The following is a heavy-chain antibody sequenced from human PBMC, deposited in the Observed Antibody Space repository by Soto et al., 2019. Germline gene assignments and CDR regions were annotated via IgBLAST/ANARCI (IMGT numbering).Heavy chain of an antibody. Sequence: PGGSLRLSCAASGFTFSDHYMDWVRQAPGKGLEWVGRTRNKANSYTTEYAASVTGRFTISRDDSKNSLFLEMNGLKAEDTAVYYCATAGRGYHHAYWGQGTQVTVSS. CDR2: TRNKANSYTT. J-gene: IGHJ4*02. D-gene: IGHD3-10*01. CDR1: GFTFSDHY. V-gene: IGHV3-72*01. CDR3: ATAGRGYHHAY.